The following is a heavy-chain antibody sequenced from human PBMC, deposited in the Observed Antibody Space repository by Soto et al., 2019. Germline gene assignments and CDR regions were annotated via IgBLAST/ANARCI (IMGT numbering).Heavy chain of an antibody. CDR3: ARVKTDYSNPRGPFFFYSMAV. CDR2: TSYDGGHK. CDR1: EFTFSSYA. J-gene: IGHJ6*02. D-gene: IGHD4-4*01. V-gene: IGHV3-30-3*01. Sequence: QVQLVESGGGVVHPERSLRLSCSASEFTFSSYAMHWVRQAPGKGLEWVAGTSYDGGHKFYGDSVRGRFTISRDSSKTTVLLQMNSLRPEDRAAYYCARVKTDYSNPRGPFFFYSMAVWGQGTTVTVSS.